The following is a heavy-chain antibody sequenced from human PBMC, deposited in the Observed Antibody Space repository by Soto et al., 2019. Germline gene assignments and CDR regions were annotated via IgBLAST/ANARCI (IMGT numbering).Heavy chain of an antibody. CDR3: ARVLSWASYYDFWSGYYNYYYCGMDV. CDR2: MNPNSGNT. Sequence: ASVKVSCKASGSTLTSYDINGVRQATGQGLEGMGWMNPNSGNTGYAQKFQGRVTMTRNTSISTAYMELSSLRSENTAVYYCARVLSWASYYDFWSGYYNYYYCGMDVWGQGTTVTVSS. CDR1: GSTLTSYD. V-gene: IGHV1-8*01. D-gene: IGHD3-3*01. J-gene: IGHJ6*02.